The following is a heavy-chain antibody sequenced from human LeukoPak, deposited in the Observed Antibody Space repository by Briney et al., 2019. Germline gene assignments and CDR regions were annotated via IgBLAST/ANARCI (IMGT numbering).Heavy chain of an antibody. D-gene: IGHD5-12*01. J-gene: IGHJ4*02. CDR1: GGSIGSSSYY. V-gene: IGHV4-39*01. CDR3: VRSVRRGFNFDK. Sequence: TSETLSLTCTVSGGSIGSSSYYWGWIRQPPGKGLNWIGSIYYGGSTYYNPSLKSRVTISVDTSRDQFSLKLRSVTAADTAVYYCVRSVRRGFNFDKWGQGTQVIVSS. CDR2: IYYGGST.